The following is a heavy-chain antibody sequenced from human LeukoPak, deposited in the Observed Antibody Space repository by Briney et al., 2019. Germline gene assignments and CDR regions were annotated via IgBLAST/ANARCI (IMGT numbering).Heavy chain of an antibody. Sequence: ASVRVSFKSSVYTFTVYYMHWVRQAPGQGLEWMGWINPNSGGTNYAQKFQGRVTMTRDTSISTAYMELSRLRSDDTAVYYCARGNYGFGARGHWFDPWGQGTLVTVSS. J-gene: IGHJ5*02. V-gene: IGHV1-2*02. CDR3: ARGNYGFGARGHWFDP. CDR2: INPNSGGT. D-gene: IGHD3-10*01. CDR1: VYTFTVYY.